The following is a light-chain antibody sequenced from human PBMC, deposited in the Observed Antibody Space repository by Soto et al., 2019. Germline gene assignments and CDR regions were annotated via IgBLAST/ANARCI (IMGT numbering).Light chain of an antibody. CDR1: SSDVGGYNY. CDR2: EVS. V-gene: IGLV2-14*01. CDR3: SSYTSISTYV. J-gene: IGLJ1*01. Sequence: QSALTQPPSASGSPGQSLTISCTGTSSDVGGYNYVSWYQHHPGKAPRLMIYEVSNRPSGVSDRFSGSKSGNTASLTISGLLAEDEADYYCSSYTSISTYVFGTGTKLTVL.